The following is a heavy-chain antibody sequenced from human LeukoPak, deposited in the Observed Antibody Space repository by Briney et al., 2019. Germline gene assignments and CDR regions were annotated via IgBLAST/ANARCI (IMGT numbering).Heavy chain of an antibody. Sequence: GGSLGLSCAASGFTFSGYAMHWVRQAPTKGLEWVSGVSGSGSTYYTDSVKGRFTISRDNSKNTLYLQMDSLRAEDTAVYYCARSYGSGTYYNYFDYWGQGTLVTVSS. V-gene: IGHV3-23*01. CDR3: ARSYGSGTYYNYFDY. CDR2: VSGSGST. CDR1: GFTFSGYA. J-gene: IGHJ4*02. D-gene: IGHD3-10*01.